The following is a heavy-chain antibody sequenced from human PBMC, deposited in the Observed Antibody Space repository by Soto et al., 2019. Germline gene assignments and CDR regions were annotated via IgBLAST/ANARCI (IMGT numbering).Heavy chain of an antibody. J-gene: IGHJ5*02. CDR2: IYHSGST. Sequence: SETLSLTCTVSGGSVRDGSYYWAWLRQPPGKGLEWIGHIYHSGSTIYNPSLKSRVTISIDTPKSQFSLNLNSMTAADTAVYYCAGYNWNYYFDPWGQGTLVTVS. CDR3: AGYNWNYYFDP. V-gene: IGHV4-61*01. D-gene: IGHD1-7*01. CDR1: GGSVRDGSYY.